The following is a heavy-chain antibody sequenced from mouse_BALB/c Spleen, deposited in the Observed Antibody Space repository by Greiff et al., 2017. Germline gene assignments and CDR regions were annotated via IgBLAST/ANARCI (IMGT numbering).Heavy chain of an antibody. D-gene: IGHD2-3*01. CDR1: GFTFSSYA. J-gene: IGHJ2*01. Sequence: EVQVVESGGGLVKPGGSLKLSCAASGFTFSSYAMSWVRQTPEKRLEWVASISSGGSTYYPDSVKGRFTISRDNARNILYLQMSSLRSEDTAMYYCARGEMGGGSDYWGQGTTLTVSS. V-gene: IGHV5-6-5*01. CDR3: ARGEMGGGSDY. CDR2: ISSGGST.